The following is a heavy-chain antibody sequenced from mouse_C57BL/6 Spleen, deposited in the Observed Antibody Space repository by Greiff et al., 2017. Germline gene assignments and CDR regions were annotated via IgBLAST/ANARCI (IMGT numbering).Heavy chain of an antibody. CDR3: AREGGTYYYGRGYAMDY. CDR2: INPNYGTT. V-gene: IGHV1-39*01. Sequence: VQLKQSGPELVKPGASVKISCKASGYSFTDYNMNWVKQSNGKSLEWIGVINPNYGTTSYNQKFKGKATLTVDQSSSTAYMQLNSLTSEDYAVYYCAREGGTYYYGRGYAMDYWGQGTSVTVSS. D-gene: IGHD1-1*01. J-gene: IGHJ4*01. CDR1: GYSFTDYN.